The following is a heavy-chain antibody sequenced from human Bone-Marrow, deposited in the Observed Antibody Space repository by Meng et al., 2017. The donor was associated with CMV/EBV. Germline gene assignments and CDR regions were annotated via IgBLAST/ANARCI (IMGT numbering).Heavy chain of an antibody. V-gene: IGHV4-31*03. CDR2: IYYSGST. Sequence: SETLSLTCTVSGGSISSGGYYWSWTRQHPGKGLEWIGYIYYSGSTYYNPSLKSRVTISVDTSKNQFSLKLSSVTAADTAVYYCAMLAYCGGDCYSDYYYGMDVWGQGTTVTVSS. CDR1: GGSISSGGYY. CDR3: AMLAYCGGDCYSDYYYGMDV. D-gene: IGHD2-21*01. J-gene: IGHJ6*02.